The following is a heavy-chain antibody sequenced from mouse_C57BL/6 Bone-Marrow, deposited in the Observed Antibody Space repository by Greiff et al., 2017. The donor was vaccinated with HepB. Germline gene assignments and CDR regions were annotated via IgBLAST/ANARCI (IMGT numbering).Heavy chain of an antibody. D-gene: IGHD1-1*01. CDR3: ARDVDYYGSSSYY. Sequence: QVQLKESGAELARPGASVKLSCKASGYTFTSYGISWVKQRTGQGLEWIGEIYPRSGHTYYNEKFKGKATLTADKSSSTAYMELRSLTSEDSAVYFCARDVDYYGSSSYYWGQGTTLTVSS. CDR2: IYPRSGHT. CDR1: GYTFTSYG. V-gene: IGHV1-81*01. J-gene: IGHJ2*01.